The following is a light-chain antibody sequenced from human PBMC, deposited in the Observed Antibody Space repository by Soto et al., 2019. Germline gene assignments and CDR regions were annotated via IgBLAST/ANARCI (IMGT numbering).Light chain of an antibody. J-gene: IGLJ3*02. V-gene: IGLV8-61*01. CDR3: VLYVGSGIWV. Sequence: QTVVTQEPSFSVSPGGTVTLTCGLSSGSVSTSHFPNWYQQTPGQPPRTLIYGTKTRSSGVPDRFSGSILAIRVAITITGAQADDESDYYCVLYVGSGIWVFGGGTKLTVL. CDR2: GTK. CDR1: SGSVSTSHF.